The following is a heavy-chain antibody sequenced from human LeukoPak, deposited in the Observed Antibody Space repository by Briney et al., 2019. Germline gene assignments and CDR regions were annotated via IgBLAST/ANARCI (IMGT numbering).Heavy chain of an antibody. CDR1: GGSISPFY. CDR2: IYYSGSS. D-gene: IGHD5-24*01. Sequence: PSETLSLTCTVSGGSISPFYWSWIRQPPGTGLECIGYIYYSGSSYYNPSLKSRVTMSIDTSKNQFSLNLSSVTAADTAVYFCARGSGYNPFDHWGQGTLVTVSS. V-gene: IGHV4-59*01. J-gene: IGHJ4*02. CDR3: ARGSGYNPFDH.